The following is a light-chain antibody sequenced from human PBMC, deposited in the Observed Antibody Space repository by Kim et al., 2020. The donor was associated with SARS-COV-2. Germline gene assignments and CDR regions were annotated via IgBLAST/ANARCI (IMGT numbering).Light chain of an antibody. CDR2: AAS. Sequence: GDRVTLACRASQEIANHLAWYQQKPGEAPELLVYAASTLATGVPSRFSGSGSGPEFTPTISSLQPEDFATFSFLQLYSSPRTFAQGTKV. V-gene: IGKV1-9*01. CDR1: QEIANH. J-gene: IGKJ1*01. CDR3: LQLYSSPRT.